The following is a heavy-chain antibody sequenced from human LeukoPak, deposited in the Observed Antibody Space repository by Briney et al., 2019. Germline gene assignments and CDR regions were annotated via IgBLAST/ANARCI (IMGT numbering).Heavy chain of an antibody. CDR3: AKDAVAGTSDYFDY. Sequence: PAGGSLRLSCAASGFTFSSYAMSWVRQAPGKGLEWVSAISGSGGSTYYADSVKGRFTIPRDNSKNTLYLQMNSLRAEDTAVYYCAKDAVAGTSDYFDYWGQGTLVTVSS. CDR1: GFTFSSYA. D-gene: IGHD6-19*01. CDR2: ISGSGGST. V-gene: IGHV3-23*01. J-gene: IGHJ4*02.